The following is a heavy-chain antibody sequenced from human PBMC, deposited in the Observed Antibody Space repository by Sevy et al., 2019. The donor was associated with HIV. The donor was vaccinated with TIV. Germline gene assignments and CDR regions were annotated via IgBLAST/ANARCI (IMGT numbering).Heavy chain of an antibody. Sequence: SETLSLTCTVSGGSISSSNYYWGWIRQPPGKGLEWIGTIYYSGSAYYNSSLKSRVTIFIDTSNNQHSLRLSSVTAADTAVYYCARRDYYGYSDSWGQGTLVTVSS. CDR3: ARRDYYGYSDS. D-gene: IGHD3-3*01. J-gene: IGHJ4*02. CDR1: GGSISSSNYY. V-gene: IGHV4-39*01. CDR2: IYYSGSA.